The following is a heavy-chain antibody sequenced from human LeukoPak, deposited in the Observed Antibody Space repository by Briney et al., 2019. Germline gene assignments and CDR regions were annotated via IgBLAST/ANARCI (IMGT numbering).Heavy chain of an antibody. Sequence: GGSLTLSCAASGFIFSSFGMSWVRQAPGKGPEWVSAISGSGGSTYYADSVKGRFTISRDNSKNTLYLQMNSLRAEDTAVYYCAKGDYYDSRGDFDYWGQGTLVTVSS. CDR1: GFIFSSFG. D-gene: IGHD3-22*01. V-gene: IGHV3-23*01. J-gene: IGHJ4*02. CDR2: ISGSGGST. CDR3: AKGDYYDSRGDFDY.